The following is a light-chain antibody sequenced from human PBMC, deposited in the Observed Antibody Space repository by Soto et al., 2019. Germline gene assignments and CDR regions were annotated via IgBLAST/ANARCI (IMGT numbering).Light chain of an antibody. CDR3: QQYYMWPPV. V-gene: IGKV3-15*01. CDR2: GAS. CDR1: QRLSSN. J-gene: IGKJ1*01. Sequence: EIVLTQSPLTLSVSPGERVALSCRASQRLSSNLAWYQQRPGQAPRLLIYGASIRAPDIPARFIGSGSGTEFTLTISSLQSEDFAVYYCQQYYMWPPVFGQGTKVDIK.